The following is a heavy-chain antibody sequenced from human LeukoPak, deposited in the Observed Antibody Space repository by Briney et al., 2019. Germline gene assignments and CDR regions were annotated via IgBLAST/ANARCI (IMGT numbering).Heavy chain of an antibody. J-gene: IGHJ4*02. D-gene: IGHD6-6*01. CDR1: GGSISGYY. CDR2: IYYSGST. CDR3: ARDARSSSHFDY. Sequence: SETLSLTCTVSGGSISGYYWSWIRQPPGKGLEWIGYIYYSGSTNYNPSLKSRVTISVDTSKNQFSLKLSSVIAADTAVYYCARDARSSSHFDYWGQGTMVTVSS. V-gene: IGHV4-59*01.